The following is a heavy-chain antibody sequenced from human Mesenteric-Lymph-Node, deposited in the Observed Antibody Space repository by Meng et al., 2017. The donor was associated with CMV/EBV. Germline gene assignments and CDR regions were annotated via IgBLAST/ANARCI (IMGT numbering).Heavy chain of an antibody. CDR2: ISSSSSTI. CDR1: GFTFSSYS. V-gene: IGHV3-48*04. J-gene: IGHJ4*02. CDR3: ARDQPRGVYDFWSGYDPYFDY. D-gene: IGHD3-3*01. Sequence: GESLKISCAASGFTFSSYSMNWVRQAPGKGPEWVSYISSSSSTIYYADSVKGRFTISRDNAKNSLYLQMNSLRAEDTAVYYCARDQPRGVYDFWSGYDPYFDYWGQGTLVTVSS.